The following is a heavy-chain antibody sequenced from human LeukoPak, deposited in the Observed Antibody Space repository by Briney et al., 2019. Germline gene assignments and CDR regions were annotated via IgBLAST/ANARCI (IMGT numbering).Heavy chain of an antibody. D-gene: IGHD3-10*01. J-gene: IGHJ5*02. CDR2: INPNSGGT. Sequence: ASVKVSCKASGYTFTGYYMHWVRQAPGQGLEWMGWINPNSGGTNYAQKFQGRVTMTRDTSISTAYMELSRLRSDDTAVYYCARGDGSGSYRWFDPWGQGTLVTVSS. CDR3: ARGDGSGSYRWFDP. V-gene: IGHV1-2*02. CDR1: GYTFTGYY.